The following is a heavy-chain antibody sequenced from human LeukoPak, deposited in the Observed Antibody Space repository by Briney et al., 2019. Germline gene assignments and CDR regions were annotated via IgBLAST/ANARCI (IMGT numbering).Heavy chain of an antibody. Sequence: SETLSLTRTVSGGSISSSSYYWGWIRQPPGKGLEWIGSIYYSGSTYYNPSLKSRVTISVDTSKNQFSLKLSSVTAADTAVYYCARHRDSREPRVFDYWGQGTLVTVSS. CDR1: GGSISSSSYY. CDR2: IYYSGST. V-gene: IGHV4-39*01. CDR3: ARHRDSREPRVFDY. D-gene: IGHD3-22*01. J-gene: IGHJ4*02.